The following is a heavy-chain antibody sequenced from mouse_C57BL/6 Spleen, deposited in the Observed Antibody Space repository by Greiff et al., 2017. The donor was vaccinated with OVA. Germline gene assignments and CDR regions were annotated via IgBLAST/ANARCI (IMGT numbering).Heavy chain of an antibody. Sequence: EVQLQQSGPELVKPGASVKLSCKASGYTFTDYNMHWVKQSHGKSLEWIGYINPHNGYTSYNQKFKGKATLTVNKSSSTAYMQLRSLTSEDSAVEDCARKDDGYYAMDYWGQGTSVTVSS. CDR2: INPHNGYT. CDR1: GYTFTDYN. D-gene: IGHD2-12*01. J-gene: IGHJ4*01. V-gene: IGHV1-22*01. CDR3: ARKDDGYYAMDY.